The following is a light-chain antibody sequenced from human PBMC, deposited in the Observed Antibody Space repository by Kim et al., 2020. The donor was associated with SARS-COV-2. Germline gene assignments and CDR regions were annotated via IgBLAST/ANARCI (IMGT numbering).Light chain of an antibody. V-gene: IGKV3-11*01. CDR1: QSVGSN. Sequence: EIVLTQSPATLSLSPGERATLSCRASQSVGSNLAWYQQKPGQIPRVVVFDASNRATGIPARFSGTGSGTDFTLTISSLEPEDFAVYYCQQRKWPPAYTFGQGTKLEIK. CDR3: QQRKWPPAYT. J-gene: IGKJ2*01. CDR2: DAS.